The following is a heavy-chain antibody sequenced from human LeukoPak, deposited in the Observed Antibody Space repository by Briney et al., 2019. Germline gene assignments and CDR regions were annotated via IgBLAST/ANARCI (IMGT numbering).Heavy chain of an antibody. J-gene: IGHJ3*02. Sequence: SETLSLTCAVYGGSFSGYYWSWIRQPPGKGLEWIGEINHSGSTNYNPSLKSRVTISVDTSKNQFSLKLSSVTAADTAVYYCARGLLYYEDAFDIWGQGTMVTVSS. CDR3: ARGLLYYEDAFDI. CDR1: GGSFSGYY. D-gene: IGHD3-22*01. V-gene: IGHV4-34*01. CDR2: INHSGST.